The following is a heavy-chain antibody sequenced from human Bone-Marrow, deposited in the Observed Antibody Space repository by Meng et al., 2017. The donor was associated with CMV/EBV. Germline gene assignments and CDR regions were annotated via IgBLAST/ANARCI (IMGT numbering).Heavy chain of an antibody. J-gene: IGHJ6*02. CDR1: GFSFSTYG. D-gene: IGHD3-16*01. CDR3: ARDWGYYGMDV. Sequence: GESLKISCAASGFSFSTYGMSCVRQAPGKGLEWVSSISSSSSYIYYADSVKGRFTISRDNAKNSLYLQMNSLRAEDTAVYYCARDWGYYGMDVWGQGTTVTVSS. CDR2: ISSSSSYI. V-gene: IGHV3-21*01.